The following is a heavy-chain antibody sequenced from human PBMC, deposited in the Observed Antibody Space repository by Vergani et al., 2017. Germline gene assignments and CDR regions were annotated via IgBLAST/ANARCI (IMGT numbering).Heavy chain of an antibody. CDR2: IQFYGSNQ. CDR3: AKHFRGLGIDY. V-gene: IGHV3-30*02. J-gene: IGHJ4*02. D-gene: IGHD3-16*01. CDR1: GFTLSNYD. Sequence: QVQLVESGGGVVQRGGSLRLSCATSGFTLSNYDMQWIRQGPGKGLEFVAFIQFYGSNQYYADSVKGRFTLSRDFSKNTLYLQMNSLRTDDTATYYCAKHFRGLGIDYWGQGTQVIVSS.